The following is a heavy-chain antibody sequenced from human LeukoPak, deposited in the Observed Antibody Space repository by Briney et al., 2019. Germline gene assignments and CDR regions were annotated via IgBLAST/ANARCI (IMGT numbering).Heavy chain of an antibody. Sequence: GGSLRLSCAASGFTFSSYRMHWVRQAPGKGLEWVAVIWYDGSNKYYADSVKGRFTISRDNSKNTLYLQMNSLRAEDTAVYYCARDERNCGGDCYPWSFDYWGQGTLVTVSS. CDR2: IWYDGSNK. J-gene: IGHJ4*02. D-gene: IGHD2-21*02. CDR1: GFTFSSYR. CDR3: ARDERNCGGDCYPWSFDY. V-gene: IGHV3-33*01.